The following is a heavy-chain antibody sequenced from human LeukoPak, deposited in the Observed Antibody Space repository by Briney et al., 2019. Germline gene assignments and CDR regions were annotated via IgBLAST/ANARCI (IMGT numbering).Heavy chain of an antibody. CDR1: GFTFSTYS. V-gene: IGHV3-23*01. CDR2: IGATVGKT. J-gene: IGHJ4*02. CDR3: AKWADY. Sequence: GGSLRLSCAASGFTFSTYSMSWVRQAPGRGLEWVSTIGATVGKTHYADSVKGRFTISRDNSKNTMYLQMNSLRAEDTAVYYCAKWADYWGQGTLVTVSS.